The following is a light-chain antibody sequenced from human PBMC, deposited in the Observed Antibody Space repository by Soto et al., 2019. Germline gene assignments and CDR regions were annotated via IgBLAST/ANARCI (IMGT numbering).Light chain of an antibody. Sequence: EIVMTQSPATLSVYPGERATLSCRASQSVSNNLAWYQQKPGQAPSLLIYGASTRATGIPARFSGSGSGTELTLTISSLQSEDFAVYYCQQYNNWPWTFGQGNKVEIK. CDR3: QQYNNWPWT. CDR2: GAS. V-gene: IGKV3-15*01. J-gene: IGKJ1*01. CDR1: QSVSNN.